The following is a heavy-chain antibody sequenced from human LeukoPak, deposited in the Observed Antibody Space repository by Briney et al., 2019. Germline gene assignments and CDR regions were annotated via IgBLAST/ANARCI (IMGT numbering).Heavy chain of an antibody. CDR1: GGSISSYY. D-gene: IGHD1-26*01. J-gene: IGHJ4*02. CDR3: ASGGSYSFSGVDYFDY. Sequence: SETLSLTCTVSGGSISSYYWSWIRQPPGKGLEWIGYIYYSGSTNYNPSLKSRVTISVDTSKNQFSLKLSSVTAADTAVYYCASGGSYSFSGVDYFDYWGQGTLVTVSS. V-gene: IGHV4-59*01. CDR2: IYYSGST.